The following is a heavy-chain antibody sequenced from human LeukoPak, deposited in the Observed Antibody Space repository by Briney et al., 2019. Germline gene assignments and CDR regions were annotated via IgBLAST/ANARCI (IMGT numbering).Heavy chain of an antibody. J-gene: IGHJ4*02. CDR2: IIPILGIA. D-gene: IGHD5-12*01. CDR3: ARERRYSGYAPSD. CDR1: GYTFTSYD. V-gene: IGHV1-69*04. Sequence: GASVKVSCKASGYTFTSYDISWVRQAPGQGLEWMGRIIPILGIANYAQKFQGRVTITADKSTSTAYMELSSLRSEDTAVYYCARERRYSGYAPSDWGQGTLVTVSS.